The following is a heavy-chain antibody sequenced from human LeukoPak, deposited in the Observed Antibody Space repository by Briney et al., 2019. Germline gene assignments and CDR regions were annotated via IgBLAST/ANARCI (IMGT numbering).Heavy chain of an antibody. CDR1: GGSISSYY. CDR2: IYYSGST. Sequence: SETLSLTCTVSGGSISSYYWSWIRQPPGKGLEWIGFIYYSGSTNYNPSLKSRVTISVDTSKNQFSLKLSSVTAADTAVYYCARGLSSGYYYGYYYMDVWGKGTTVTISS. D-gene: IGHD3-22*01. CDR3: ARGLSSGYYYGYYYMDV. J-gene: IGHJ6*03. V-gene: IGHV4-59*01.